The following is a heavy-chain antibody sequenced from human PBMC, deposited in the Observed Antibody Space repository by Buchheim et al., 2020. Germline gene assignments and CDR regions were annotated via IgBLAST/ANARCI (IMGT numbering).Heavy chain of an antibody. CDR1: GFTFSSYG. D-gene: IGHD1-26*01. CDR2: ISYDGSNK. Sequence: QVQLVESGGGVVQPGRSLRLSCAASGFTFSSYGMHWVRQAPGKGLEWVAVISYDGSNKYYADSVKGRFTISRDNSKNTLYLQMNSLRAEDTAVYYCAKDEQGGKDVWGQGTT. J-gene: IGHJ6*02. CDR3: AKDEQGGKDV. V-gene: IGHV3-30*18.